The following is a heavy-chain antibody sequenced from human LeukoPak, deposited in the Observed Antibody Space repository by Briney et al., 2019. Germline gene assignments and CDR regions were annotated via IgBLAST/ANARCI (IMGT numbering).Heavy chain of an antibody. CDR2: IIPIIDIK. CDR3: AREGNYGY. Sequence: GASVKVSCKASGGTFSTYSIRWVRQAPGQGLEWMGRIIPIIDIKNYAQKFQGRVTITAGKSTTTAYMELSSLRSEDTAVYYCAREGNYGYWGQGTLVTVSS. J-gene: IGHJ4*02. D-gene: IGHD4-11*01. V-gene: IGHV1-69*04. CDR1: GGTFSTYS.